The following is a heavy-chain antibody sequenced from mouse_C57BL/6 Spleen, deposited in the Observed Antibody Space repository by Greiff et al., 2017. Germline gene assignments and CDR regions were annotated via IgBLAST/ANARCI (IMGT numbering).Heavy chain of an antibody. V-gene: IGHV1-82*01. Sequence: VQLQQSGPELVKPGASVKISCKASGYAFSSSWMNWVKQRPGKGLEWIGRIYPGDGDTNYKGKFKGKATLTADKSSSTAYMQLSSLTSEDSAVYFCARGGYSNFPYYAMDYWGQGTSVTVSS. CDR2: IYPGDGDT. D-gene: IGHD2-5*01. CDR3: ARGGYSNFPYYAMDY. CDR1: GYAFSSSW. J-gene: IGHJ4*01.